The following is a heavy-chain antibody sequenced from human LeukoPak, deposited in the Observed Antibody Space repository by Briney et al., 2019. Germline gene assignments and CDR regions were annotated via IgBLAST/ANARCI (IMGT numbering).Heavy chain of an antibody. V-gene: IGHV1-2*06. Sequence: ASVKVSCKASGYTFTGYYMHWVRQAPGQGLEWMGRINSNSGGTNYAQKFQGRVTMTRDTSISTAYMELSRLRSDDTAVYYCARVLGRYCSGGSCYYFDYWGQGTLVTVSS. J-gene: IGHJ4*02. CDR1: GYTFTGYY. CDR3: ARVLGRYCSGGSCYYFDY. D-gene: IGHD2-15*01. CDR2: INSNSGGT.